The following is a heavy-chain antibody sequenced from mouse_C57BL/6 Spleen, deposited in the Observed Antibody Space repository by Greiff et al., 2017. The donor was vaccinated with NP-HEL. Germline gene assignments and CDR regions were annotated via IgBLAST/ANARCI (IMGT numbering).Heavy chain of an antibody. J-gene: IGHJ2*01. CDR3: GRGGYSNYVNYFDD. CDR1: GYTFTDHI. CDR2: IYPVSGET. D-gene: IGHD2-5*01. V-gene: IGHV1-11*01. Sequence: QVQLQQSGAELASPGASVTLSCKASGYTFTDHIMNWVKKRPGQGLEWIGRIYPVSGETNYNQKFMGKATFSVDRSSSTVYMVLNSLTSEDPAVDYCGRGGYSNYVNYFDDWGKGTTLTVSS.